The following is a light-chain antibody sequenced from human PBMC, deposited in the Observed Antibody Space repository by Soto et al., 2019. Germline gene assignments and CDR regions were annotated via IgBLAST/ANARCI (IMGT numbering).Light chain of an antibody. CDR2: DAS. V-gene: IGKV3-11*01. J-gene: IGKJ2*01. CDR1: QSVSRY. Sequence: EIVLTQSPATLYLSPGERATLACRASQSVSRYLAWYQQKPGQAPRLLIYDASNRATGITARFSGSGSGTDFTLTISSLEPEDSSVYYCLQRSNWPPTFGQGTKLEIK. CDR3: LQRSNWPPT.